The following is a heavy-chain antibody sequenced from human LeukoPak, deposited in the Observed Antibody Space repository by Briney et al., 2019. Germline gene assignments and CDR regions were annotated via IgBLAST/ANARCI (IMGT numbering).Heavy chain of an antibody. V-gene: IGHV1-3*04. D-gene: IGHD3-22*01. J-gene: IGHJ4*02. CDR1: GYTFTSYA. Sequence: ASVKVSCKASGYTFTSYAMHWVRQAPGQGLEWMAWINTANGDTKYSQELQGRITITRDTSANTAYMELTGLKSDDTAVYYCAREAGSGYYPYFDNWGQGTLVTVSS. CDR2: INTANGDT. CDR3: AREAGSGYYPYFDN.